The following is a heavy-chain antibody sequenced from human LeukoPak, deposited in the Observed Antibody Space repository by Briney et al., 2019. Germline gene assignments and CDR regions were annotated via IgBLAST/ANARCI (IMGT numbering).Heavy chain of an antibody. CDR3: ARYYGSGSYLRRPYYFDY. V-gene: IGHV4-34*01. J-gene: IGHJ4*02. Sequence: NPSETLSLTCAVYGGSFSGYYWSWIRHPPGKGLEWIGEINHSGSTNYNPSLKSRVTISVDTSKNTFSLKLSSVTAADTAVYYCARYYGSGSYLRRPYYFDYWGQGTLVTVSS. CDR1: GGSFSGYY. CDR2: INHSGST. D-gene: IGHD3-10*01.